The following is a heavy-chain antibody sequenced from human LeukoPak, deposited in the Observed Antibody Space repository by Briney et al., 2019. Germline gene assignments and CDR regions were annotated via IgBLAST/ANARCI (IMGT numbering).Heavy chain of an antibody. CDR3: ARVSYYDSSGYAADY. D-gene: IGHD3-22*01. CDR2: ISYDGSNK. Sequence: GGSLRLSCAASGFTFSSYAMHWVRQAPGKGLEWVAVISYDGSNKYYADSVKGRFTISRDNSKNTLYPQMNSLRAEDTAVYYCARVSYYDSSGYAADYWGQGTLVTVSS. J-gene: IGHJ4*02. CDR1: GFTFSSYA. V-gene: IGHV3-30*01.